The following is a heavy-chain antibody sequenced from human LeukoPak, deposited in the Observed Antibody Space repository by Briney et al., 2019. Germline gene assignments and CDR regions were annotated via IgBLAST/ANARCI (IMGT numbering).Heavy chain of an antibody. CDR1: GGTFSSYA. Sequence: GASVKVSCKASGGTFSSYAISWVRQAPGQGLEWMGGIIPIFGTANYAQKFQGRVTITADKSTSTAYMELSSLRSEDTAVYYCAVARLGMVRGVVDAFDIWGQGTMVTVSS. D-gene: IGHD3-10*01. J-gene: IGHJ3*02. CDR2: IIPIFGTA. V-gene: IGHV1-69*06. CDR3: AVARLGMVRGVVDAFDI.